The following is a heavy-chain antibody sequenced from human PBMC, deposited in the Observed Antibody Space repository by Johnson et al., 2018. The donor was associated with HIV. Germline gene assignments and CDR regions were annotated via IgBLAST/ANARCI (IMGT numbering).Heavy chain of an antibody. Sequence: VQLVESGGGLIQPGGSLRLSCAASGFTFSNAWMSWVRQAPGKGLVWVSRINSDGSSTSYADSVKGRFTISRDNAKNTLYLQMNSLRAEDTAVYYCARPNFLYVNDAFDIWGQGTMVTVSS. V-gene: IGHV3-74*02. D-gene: IGHD2-2*02. CDR1: GFTFSNAW. CDR3: ARPNFLYVNDAFDI. CDR2: INSDGSST. J-gene: IGHJ3*02.